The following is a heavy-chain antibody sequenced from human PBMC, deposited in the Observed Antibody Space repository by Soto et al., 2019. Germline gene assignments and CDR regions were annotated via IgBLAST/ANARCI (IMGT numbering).Heavy chain of an antibody. CDR3: ARGASCSSTSCYDNFHYGLAV. D-gene: IGHD2-2*01. V-gene: IGHV1-18*01. CDR2: ITASNGNA. Sequence: QVKLVQSGPEVKNPGASLKVSCKASGYTFTNYGITWVRQAPGQGLEWMGWITASNGNANYAREIQGRLTLTRDTSTNTASMELRSLRSDDTAVYYCARGASCSSTSCYDNFHYGLAVWGQGTTVIVSS. CDR1: GYTFTNYG. J-gene: IGHJ6*02.